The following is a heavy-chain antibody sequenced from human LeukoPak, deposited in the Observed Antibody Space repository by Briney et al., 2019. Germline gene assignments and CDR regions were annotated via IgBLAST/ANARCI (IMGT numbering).Heavy chain of an antibody. CDR1: GYTLTELS. Sequence: ASVKVSCKVSGYTLTELSMHWVRQAPGKGLEWMGGFDPEDGETIYAQKFQGRVTMTEDTSTDTAYMELSSLRSEDTAVYYCATGPPSIRWELLLGGIFDYWGQGTLVTVSS. CDR2: FDPEDGET. CDR3: ATGPPSIRWELLLGGIFDY. V-gene: IGHV1-24*01. D-gene: IGHD1-26*01. J-gene: IGHJ4*02.